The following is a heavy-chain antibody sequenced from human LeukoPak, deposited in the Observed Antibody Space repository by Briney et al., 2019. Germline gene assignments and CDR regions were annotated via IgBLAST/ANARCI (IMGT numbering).Heavy chain of an antibody. D-gene: IGHD3-3*01. V-gene: IGHV3-21*01. CDR1: GFTFSSYS. J-gene: IGHJ4*02. CDR3: ARREYDFWSGYYTCFDY. Sequence: QPGGSLRLSCAASGFTFSSYSMNWVRQAPGEGLEWVSSISSSSSYIYYADSVKGRFTISRDNAKNSLYLQMNSLRAEDTAVYYCARREYDFWSGYYTCFDYWGQGTLVTVSS. CDR2: ISSSSSYI.